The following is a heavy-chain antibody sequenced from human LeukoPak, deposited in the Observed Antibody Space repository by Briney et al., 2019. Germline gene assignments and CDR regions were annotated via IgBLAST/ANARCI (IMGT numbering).Heavy chain of an antibody. Sequence: SETLSLTCTVSGGSISSSSYYWGWIRQPPGKGLEWIGSIYYSGSTYYNPSLKSRVTISVDTSKNQFSLKLSSVTAADTAVYYCAREVTRTYYYDSSAYGPPEYWGQGTLVTVSS. CDR3: AREVTRTYYYDSSAYGPPEY. V-gene: IGHV4-39*07. CDR2: IYYSGST. J-gene: IGHJ4*02. D-gene: IGHD3-22*01. CDR1: GGSISSSSYY.